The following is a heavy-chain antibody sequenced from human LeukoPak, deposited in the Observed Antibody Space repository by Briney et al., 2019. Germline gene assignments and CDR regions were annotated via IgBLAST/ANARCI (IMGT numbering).Heavy chain of an antibody. V-gene: IGHV1-2*02. D-gene: IGHD2-15*01. CDR2: INPNSGGT. J-gene: IGHJ6*02. CDR1: GYTFTSYG. Sequence: ASVKVSCKASGYTFTSYGISWVRQAPGQGLEWMGWINPNSGGTNYAQKFQGRVTMTRDTSISTAYMELSRLRSDDTAVYYCAREMAGYCSGGSCPYYYYGMDVWGQGTTVTVSS. CDR3: AREMAGYCSGGSCPYYYYGMDV.